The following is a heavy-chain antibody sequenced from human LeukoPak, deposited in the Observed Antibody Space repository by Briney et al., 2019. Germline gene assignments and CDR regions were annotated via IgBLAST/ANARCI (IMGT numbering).Heavy chain of an antibody. V-gene: IGHV3-23*01. Sequence: GGSLRLSCAVSGFTFNNYGMSWVRQAPGKGLEWVSAISGSGFNTYYADSVKGRFTISRDNSKNTLYLQMNSLRAEDTAVYYCAKLTDGSVLAYYFDYWGQGTLVTVSS. CDR2: ISGSGFNT. CDR3: AKLTDGSVLAYYFDY. D-gene: IGHD3-10*01. CDR1: GFTFNNYG. J-gene: IGHJ4*02.